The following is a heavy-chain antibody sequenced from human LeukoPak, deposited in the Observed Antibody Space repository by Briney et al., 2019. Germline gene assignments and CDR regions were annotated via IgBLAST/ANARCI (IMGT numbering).Heavy chain of an antibody. J-gene: IGHJ3*02. CDR3: GRDPNNGGASGAVDI. V-gene: IGHV4-61*02. CDR2: IFASGGI. D-gene: IGHD2-21*01. CDR1: GGSIGRGFNY. Sequence: PSQTLSLTCTVSGGSIGRGFNYWTWIRQPAGKGLEWLGRIFASGGISYNPSLKSRVTISVDTSKNQFSLKLNSVTAADTAVYYCGRDPNNGGASGAVDIWGQGTMVTVSS.